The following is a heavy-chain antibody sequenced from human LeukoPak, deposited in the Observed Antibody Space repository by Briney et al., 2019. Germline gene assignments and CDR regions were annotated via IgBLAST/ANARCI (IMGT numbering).Heavy chain of an antibody. Sequence: SETLSLTCTVSGGSISSYYWSWIRQPPGRGLEWIGYIYYSGTTIYNPSLKSRLTISLDTSKNQFSLNLSSVTAADMAVYYCARDETHFYGSGSSNWFDPWGQGILVTVSS. CDR2: IYYSGTT. V-gene: IGHV4-59*12. CDR1: GGSISSYY. CDR3: ARDETHFYGSGSSNWFDP. D-gene: IGHD3-10*01. J-gene: IGHJ5*02.